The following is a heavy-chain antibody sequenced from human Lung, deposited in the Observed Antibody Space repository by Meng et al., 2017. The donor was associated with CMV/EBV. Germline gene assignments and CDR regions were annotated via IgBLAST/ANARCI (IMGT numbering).Heavy chain of an antibody. CDR3: ARDSIVVPGRIYYYAMDV. J-gene: IGHJ6*02. D-gene: IGHD6-19*01. Sequence: GESXKISCAASGFSFSSYWMHWVRQAPGRGLVWVAHINNDGSSTTYADSVKGRFTISRDNAKNTVFLQMHSLGVEDTAVYYCARDSIVVPGRIYYYAMDVWXQGTTVTVSS. CDR2: INNDGSST. CDR1: GFSFSSYW. V-gene: IGHV3-74*01.